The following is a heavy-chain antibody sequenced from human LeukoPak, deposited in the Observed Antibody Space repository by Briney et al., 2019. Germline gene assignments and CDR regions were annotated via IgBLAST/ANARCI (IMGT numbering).Heavy chain of an antibody. CDR3: ARGVTIFGVVPDDAFDI. CDR1: GYIFIGYF. J-gene: IGHJ3*02. V-gene: IGHV1-2*02. CDR2: LNPNTGVT. Sequence: GASVKVSCKASGYIFIGYFIHWVRQAPGQGLEWMGWLNPNTGVTNSAQKFRGRFTMTRDTAMGTAYMELTSLRSDDTAVYFCARGVTIFGVVPDDAFDIWGQGTMVTVSS. D-gene: IGHD3-3*01.